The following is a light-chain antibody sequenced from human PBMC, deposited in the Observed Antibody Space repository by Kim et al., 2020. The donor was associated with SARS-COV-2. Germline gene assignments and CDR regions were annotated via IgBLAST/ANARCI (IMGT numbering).Light chain of an antibody. V-gene: IGKV1-27*01. CDR2: GAS. Sequence: ASVGERITITCRASQGISEYLAWYQQRPGKVPKLLIYGASVFQSGAPSRFSGSGSGTVFTLTISRLQPEDVGTYYCQKYYSAPRTFGQGTKVDIK. CDR1: QGISEY. CDR3: QKYYSAPRT. J-gene: IGKJ1*01.